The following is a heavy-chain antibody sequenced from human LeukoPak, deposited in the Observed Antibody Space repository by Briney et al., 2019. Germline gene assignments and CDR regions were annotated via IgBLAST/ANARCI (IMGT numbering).Heavy chain of an antibody. V-gene: IGHV3-73*01. Sequence: GGSLRLSCVASGFPFSGSAIHWVRQASGKGLEWVGRIRSKANSYATEYAASVKGRFTISRDDSKNTAYLQMKTLKAEDTAVYYCATSGGCGGWGQGTLVTVSS. CDR3: ATSGGCGG. D-gene: IGHD1-26*01. J-gene: IGHJ4*02. CDR1: GFPFSGSA. CDR2: IRSKANSYAT.